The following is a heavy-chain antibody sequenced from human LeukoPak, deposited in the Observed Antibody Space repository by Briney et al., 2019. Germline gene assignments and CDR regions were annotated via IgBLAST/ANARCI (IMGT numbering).Heavy chain of an antibody. CDR1: GYSFTIYW. Sequence: GESLKISCKASGYSFTIYWIGWVRQMPGKGPEWMGLIYPGDSDTRFSPSFQGQVSFSVDASISTAYLQWTSLRASDSAMYYCAVRWSHAFDIWGQGTMVTVSS. V-gene: IGHV5-51*06. CDR3: AVRWSHAFDI. CDR2: IYPGDSDT. J-gene: IGHJ3*02. D-gene: IGHD4-23*01.